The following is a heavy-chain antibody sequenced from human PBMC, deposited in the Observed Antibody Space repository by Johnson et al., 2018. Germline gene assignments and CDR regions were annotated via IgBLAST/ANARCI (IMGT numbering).Heavy chain of an antibody. Sequence: QVQLQESGPGLVKPSETLSLTCTVSGDSVSSSTYYWGWIRQSPGKGLEWIGSIYYSGSAYYHPSLTSRVTISLDTSKNQFSLRLTSVTAADTAVYYCAREGRNRGYRVANYAFDFWGQGTVVTVSS. CDR3: AREGRNRGYRVANYAFDF. CDR1: GDSVSSSTYY. CDR2: IYYSGSA. D-gene: IGHD1-14*01. V-gene: IGHV4-39*07. J-gene: IGHJ3*01.